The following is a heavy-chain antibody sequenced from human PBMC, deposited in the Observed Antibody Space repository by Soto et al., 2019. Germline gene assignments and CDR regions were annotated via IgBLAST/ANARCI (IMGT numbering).Heavy chain of an antibody. D-gene: IGHD3-10*02. V-gene: IGHV1-8*01. CDR1: GYTFTSYD. Sequence: GASVKVSCKASGYTFTSYDINWVRQATGQGFEYLGWMNPNSGNTGYVKKFQGRVTISRDNSKNTLNLQMNSLRAEDTAVYYCVKGGLNLAVLFDPWGQGTLVTVSS. CDR3: VKGGLNLAVLFDP. CDR2: MNPNSGNT. J-gene: IGHJ5*02.